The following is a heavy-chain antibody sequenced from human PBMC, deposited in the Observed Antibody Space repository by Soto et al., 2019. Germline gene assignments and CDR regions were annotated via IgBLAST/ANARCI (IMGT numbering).Heavy chain of an antibody. CDR1: GVSISSGDYY. J-gene: IGHJ5*02. D-gene: IGHD6-13*01. Sequence: SETLSLTCTVSGVSISSGDYYWSWIRQPPGKGLEWIGYIYYSGSTYYNPSLKSRVTISVDTSKNQFSLKLSSVTAADTAVYYCARGIAAASNWFDPWGQGTLVTVSS. V-gene: IGHV4-30-4*01. CDR2: IYYSGST. CDR3: ARGIAAASNWFDP.